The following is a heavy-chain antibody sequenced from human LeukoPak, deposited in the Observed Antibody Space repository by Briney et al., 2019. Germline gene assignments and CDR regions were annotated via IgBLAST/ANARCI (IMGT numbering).Heavy chain of an antibody. CDR1: GFTVSSTY. V-gene: IGHV3-66*01. D-gene: IGHD5-18*01. CDR3: ARGGGRNTTMVWAFDY. J-gene: IGHJ4*02. CDR2: IYSGGST. Sequence: GGSLRLSCAAPGFTVSSTYMSWVRQAPGKGLGWASIIYSGGSTYYADSVKGRFTISRDNSKNTLFLQMGSLRAEDMAVYYCARGGGRNTTMVWAFDYWGQGTLVTVSS.